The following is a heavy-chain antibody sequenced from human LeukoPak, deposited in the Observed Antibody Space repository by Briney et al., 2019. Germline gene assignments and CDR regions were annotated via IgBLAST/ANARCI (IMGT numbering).Heavy chain of an antibody. CDR2: ISSDGSNK. Sequence: PGGSLRLSCAASGFTFSSYVMHWVRQAPGKGLEWLAVISSDGSNKYYADSVKGRFTISRDNSKNTLYLQMNSLRAEDTAVYYCAKADDFDYWGQGTLVTVSS. J-gene: IGHJ4*02. CDR3: AKADDFDY. V-gene: IGHV3-30*18. CDR1: GFTFSSYV. D-gene: IGHD3-3*01.